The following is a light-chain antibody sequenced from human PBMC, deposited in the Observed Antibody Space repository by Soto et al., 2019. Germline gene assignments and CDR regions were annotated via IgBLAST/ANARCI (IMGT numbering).Light chain of an antibody. Sequence: DIQMTQSPSTLSVSLGERVTITCRASQSIISWLAWYQQKPGQAPRLLIYDASSLASGVPSRFSGSGSGTDFTLTISSLQPDDFATYYCQQYNSYSWTFGQGTKVDIK. CDR2: DAS. V-gene: IGKV1-5*01. J-gene: IGKJ1*01. CDR3: QQYNSYSWT. CDR1: QSIISW.